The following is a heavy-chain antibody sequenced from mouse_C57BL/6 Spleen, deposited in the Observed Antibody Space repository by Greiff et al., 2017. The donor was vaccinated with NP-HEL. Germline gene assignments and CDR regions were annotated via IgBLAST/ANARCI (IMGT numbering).Heavy chain of an antibody. D-gene: IGHD2-2*01. CDR1: GFTFSDYY. J-gene: IGHJ4*01. V-gene: IGHV5-12*01. CDR2: ISNGGGST. CDR3: ARLGLPRAMDY. Sequence: EVKLMESGGGLVQPGGSLKLSCAASGFTFSDYYMYWVRQTPEKRLEWVAYISNGGGSTYYPDTVKGRFTISRDNAKNTLYLQMSRLKSEDTAMYYCARLGLPRAMDYWGQGTSVTVSS.